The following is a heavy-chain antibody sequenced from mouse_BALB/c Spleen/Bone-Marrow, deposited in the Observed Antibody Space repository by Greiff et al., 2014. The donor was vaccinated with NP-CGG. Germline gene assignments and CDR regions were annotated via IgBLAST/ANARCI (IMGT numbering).Heavy chain of an antibody. Sequence: EVKLVESGPSLVKPSQTLSLTCPVTGDSITSGYWNWIRKFPGNKLEYMGYISYSGSTYYNPSLKSRISITRDTSKNQYYLQLNSVTTEDTATYYCARWGGYGNYDAMDYWGQGTSVTVSS. J-gene: IGHJ4*01. CDR1: GDSITSGY. D-gene: IGHD2-10*02. V-gene: IGHV3-8*02. CDR3: ARWGGYGNYDAMDY. CDR2: ISYSGST.